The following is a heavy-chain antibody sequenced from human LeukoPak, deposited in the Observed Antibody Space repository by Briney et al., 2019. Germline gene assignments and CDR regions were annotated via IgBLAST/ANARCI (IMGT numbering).Heavy chain of an antibody. D-gene: IGHD6-13*01. CDR1: GYTFTGYY. CDR2: INPNSGGT. V-gene: IGHV1-2*02. J-gene: IGHJ4*02. Sequence: GASVKVSCKASGYTFTGYYMHWVRQAPGQGLEWMGWINPNSGGTNYAQKFQGRVTMTRDTSISTAYMELSRLRFDDTAVYYCARWWSSSWYGDYWGQGTLVTVSS. CDR3: ARWWSSSWYGDY.